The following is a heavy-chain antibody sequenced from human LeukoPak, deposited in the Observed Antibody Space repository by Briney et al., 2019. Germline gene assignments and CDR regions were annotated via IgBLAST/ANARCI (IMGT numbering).Heavy chain of an antibody. CDR2: ISGSGDNT. V-gene: IGHV3-23*01. J-gene: IGHJ4*02. CDR1: GCTFSSHG. CDR3: AKVTYGSGTYGAFDY. Sequence: PGGALRLSCAASGCTFSSHGMSWVRQAPGKGLEGVSTISGSGDNTYHADSVKGRFTISRDNSKNTLYLHMNSLRAEDTAVYYCAKVTYGSGTYGAFDYWGQGTLVTVSS. D-gene: IGHD3-10*01.